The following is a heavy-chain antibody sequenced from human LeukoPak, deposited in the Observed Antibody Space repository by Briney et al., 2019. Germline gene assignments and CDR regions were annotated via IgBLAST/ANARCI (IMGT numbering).Heavy chain of an antibody. CDR3: AYCSSTSCRNWFDP. Sequence: VASVKVSCKASGYTFTSYGISWVRQAPGQGLEWMGWISAYNGNTNYAQKLQGRVTMTTDTSTSTAYMELRSLRSDATAVYYCAYCSSTSCRNWFDPWGPGTLVTVSS. D-gene: IGHD2-2*01. J-gene: IGHJ5*02. V-gene: IGHV1-18*01. CDR2: ISAYNGNT. CDR1: GYTFTSYG.